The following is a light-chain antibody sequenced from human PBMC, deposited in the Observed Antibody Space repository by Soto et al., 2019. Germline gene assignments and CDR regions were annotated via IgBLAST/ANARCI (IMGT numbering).Light chain of an antibody. J-gene: IGLJ2*01. Sequence: QSVVTQPPSVSGTPGQGVIISCSNVGRHEVSWYQQVPGMAPKLLIHTTSQRPSGVPDRFSASKSGTSASLAIRGLQSDDEADYFCSSWDDSLSGVVFGRGTMLTVL. CDR2: TTS. CDR1: NVGRHE. CDR3: SSWDDSLSGVV. V-gene: IGLV1-44*01.